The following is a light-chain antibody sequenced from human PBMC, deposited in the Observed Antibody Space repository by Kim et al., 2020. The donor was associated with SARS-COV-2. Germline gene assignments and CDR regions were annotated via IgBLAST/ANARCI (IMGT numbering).Light chain of an antibody. Sequence: GQPVTIPCTGTSSDVGGYNYVSWYQQHPGKAPKLMIYEVSKRPSGVPDRFSGSKSGNTASLTVSGLQAEDEADYYCSSYAGSNNLVFGGGTQLTVL. J-gene: IGLJ3*02. CDR2: EVS. CDR1: SSDVGGYNY. V-gene: IGLV2-8*01. CDR3: SSYAGSNNLV.